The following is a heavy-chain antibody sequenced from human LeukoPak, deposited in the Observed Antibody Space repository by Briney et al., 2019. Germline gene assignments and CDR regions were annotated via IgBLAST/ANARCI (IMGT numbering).Heavy chain of an antibody. J-gene: IGHJ4*02. CDR1: GGTFSSYA. D-gene: IGHD3-10*01. CDR3: ARPTAGSGKHFDY. Sequence: ASVKVSCKASGGTFSSYAISWVRQAPGQGLEWMGGIIPIFGTANYAQKFQGRVTITADESTSTAYMELSSLRSEDTAVYYCARPTAGSGKHFDYWGQGTLVTVSS. V-gene: IGHV1-69*13. CDR2: IIPIFGTA.